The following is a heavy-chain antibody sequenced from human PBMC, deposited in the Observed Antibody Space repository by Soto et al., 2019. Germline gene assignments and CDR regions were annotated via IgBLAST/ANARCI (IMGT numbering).Heavy chain of an antibody. CDR3: ARRYGSAFDI. Sequence: QVQLQESGPGLVKPSETLSLTCTVSGGSISSYYWSWIRQPPGKGLEWIGYIYYSGSTNYNPSLTSRVTIAVDTSKNQFSLKLSSVTAADTAVYYGARRYGSAFDIWGQGTMVTVSS. D-gene: IGHD3-10*01. J-gene: IGHJ3*02. CDR1: GGSISSYY. V-gene: IGHV4-59*01. CDR2: IYYSGST.